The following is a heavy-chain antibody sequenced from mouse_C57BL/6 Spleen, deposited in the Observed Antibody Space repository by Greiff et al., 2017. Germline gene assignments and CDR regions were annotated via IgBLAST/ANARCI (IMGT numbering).Heavy chain of an antibody. CDR2: INPNNGGT. Sequence: VQLQQSGPELVKPGASVKISCKASGYTFTDYYMNWVKQSHGKSLEWIGDINPNNGGTSYNQKFKGKATVTVDTSSSTAYMELRSLTSEDSAVYYGRSMGEGYYNYAMDYWGQGTSVTVSS. J-gene: IGHJ4*01. V-gene: IGHV1-26*01. CDR1: GYTFTDYY. D-gene: IGHD2-3*01. CDR3: RSMGEGYYNYAMDY.